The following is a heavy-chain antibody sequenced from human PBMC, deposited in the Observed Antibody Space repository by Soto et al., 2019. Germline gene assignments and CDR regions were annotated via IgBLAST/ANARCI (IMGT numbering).Heavy chain of an antibody. CDR2: INSDGSST. CDR1: GFTFSSYW. D-gene: IGHD6-6*01. Sequence: EVQLVESGGGLVQPGGSLRLSCAASGFTFSSYWVHWVRQAPGKGLVWVSRINSDGSSTSYADSVKGRFTISRDNAKNTLYLQMNSLRAEDTAVYYCARDPHSSSAFDCWGQGTLVTVSS. CDR3: ARDPHSSSAFDC. V-gene: IGHV3-74*01. J-gene: IGHJ4*02.